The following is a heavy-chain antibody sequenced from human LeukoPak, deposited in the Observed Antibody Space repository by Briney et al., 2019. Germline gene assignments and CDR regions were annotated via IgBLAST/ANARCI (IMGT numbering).Heavy chain of an antibody. CDR3: ARERSGSYYENFDY. D-gene: IGHD3-10*01. CDR2: IHYSGST. Sequence: SETLSLTCTVSGASISSGDYYWSWIRQPPGKGLEYLGYIHYSGSTYYNPSLKSRVTISVDTSKNQFSLTLSSVTAADTAVYYCARERSGSYYENFDYWGQGTLVTVSS. V-gene: IGHV4-30-4*01. J-gene: IGHJ4*02. CDR1: GASISSGDYY.